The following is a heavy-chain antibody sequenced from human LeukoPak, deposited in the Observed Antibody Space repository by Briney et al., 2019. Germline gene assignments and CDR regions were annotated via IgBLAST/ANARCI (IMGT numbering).Heavy chain of an antibody. Sequence: ASVKVSCKASGYTFTGFYIHWVRQAPGQGLEWMGWINPNSGGTNYAQKFQGRVTMTRDTSISTAYMELSRLRSDDTAVYYCAREKKLRGATDYWGQGTLVTVSS. D-gene: IGHD1-26*01. CDR2: INPNSGGT. J-gene: IGHJ4*02. CDR3: AREKKLRGATDY. V-gene: IGHV1-2*02. CDR1: GYTFTGFY.